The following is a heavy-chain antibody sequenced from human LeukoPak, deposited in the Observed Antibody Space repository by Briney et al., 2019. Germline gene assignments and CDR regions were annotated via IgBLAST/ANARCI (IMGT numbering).Heavy chain of an antibody. CDR3: AKALSKLYQDCSSLD. CDR1: GFTFSSYG. J-gene: IGHJ4*02. V-gene: IGHV3-23*01. Sequence: GGSLRLSCAASGFTFSSYGMSWVRQAPGKGLEWVSAISGSGGSTYYADSVKGGFTISRDNSKNTLYLQMNSLRAEDTAVYYCAKALSKLYQDCSSLDWGQGTLVTVSS. D-gene: IGHD3-3*01. CDR2: ISGSGGST.